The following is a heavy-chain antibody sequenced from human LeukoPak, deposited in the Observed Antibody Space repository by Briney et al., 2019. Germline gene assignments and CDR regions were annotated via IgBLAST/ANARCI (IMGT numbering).Heavy chain of an antibody. CDR1: GGSISSSSYY. V-gene: IGHV4-39*01. D-gene: IGHD3-22*01. CDR2: IYYSGST. CDR3: AVVVTTPT. J-gene: IGHJ4*02. Sequence: SEALSLTCTVSGGSISSSSYYWGWIRQPPGRGLEWIGSIYYSGSTYYNPSLKSRVTISVDTSKNQFSLKLSSVTAADTAVYYCAVVVTTPTWGQGTLVTVSS.